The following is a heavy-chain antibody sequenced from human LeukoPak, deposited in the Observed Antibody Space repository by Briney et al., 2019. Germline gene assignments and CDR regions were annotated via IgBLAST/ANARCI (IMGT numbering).Heavy chain of an antibody. CDR2: INPNSGGT. Sequence: ASVTVSFKASGYTFTGYYMHWVRQAPGQGLEWMGWINPNSGGTNYAQKFQGRVTMTRDTSISTAYMELSRLRSDDTAVYYCAREYYYGSGNYYNRIDYWGQGTLVTVSS. J-gene: IGHJ4*02. CDR1: GYTFTGYY. V-gene: IGHV1-2*02. CDR3: AREYYYGSGNYYNRIDY. D-gene: IGHD3-10*01.